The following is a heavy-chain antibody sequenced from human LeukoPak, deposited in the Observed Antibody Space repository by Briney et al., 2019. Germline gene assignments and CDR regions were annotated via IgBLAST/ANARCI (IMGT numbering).Heavy chain of an antibody. Sequence: ASVKVSCKASGYTFTSYGISWVRQAPGQGLEWMGWISAYNGNTNCAQKLQGRVTMTTDTSTSTAYMELRSLRSDDTAVYYCARGSDYVWGSYRPDYWGQGTLVTVSS. CDR1: GYTFTSYG. CDR2: ISAYNGNT. D-gene: IGHD3-16*02. CDR3: ARGSDYVWGSYRPDY. V-gene: IGHV1-18*01. J-gene: IGHJ4*02.